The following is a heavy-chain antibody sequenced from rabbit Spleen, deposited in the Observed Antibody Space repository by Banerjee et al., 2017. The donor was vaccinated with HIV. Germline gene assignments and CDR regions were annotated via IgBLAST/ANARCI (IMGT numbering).Heavy chain of an antibody. V-gene: IGHV1S45*01. D-gene: IGHD1-1*01. CDR1: GFSLFTYW. Sequence: QEQLKESGGGLVKPGGTLTLTCKASGFSLFTYWMCWVRQAPGKGLDLIGCIYAGDGSTDYANWVNGRFTCSKTSSTTATLQMTRLTVADTATYFCARDSSSSFSSYGMDLWGPGTLVTVS. CDR3: ARDSSSSFSSYGMDL. J-gene: IGHJ6*01. CDR2: IYAGDGST.